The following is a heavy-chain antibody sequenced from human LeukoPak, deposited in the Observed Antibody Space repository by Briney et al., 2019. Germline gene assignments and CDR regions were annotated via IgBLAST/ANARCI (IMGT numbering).Heavy chain of an antibody. CDR1: GFIFDDYA. Sequence: GGSLRLSCAASGFIFDDYAMHWVRQTPGKGLEWVSLISWDGGETYYADSVQGRFAISRDNRKNSLFLQMNSLRAEDTAVYYCVKDTGSGNSPYYYHYMDVWGKGTTVSVSS. D-gene: IGHD4-23*01. CDR2: ISWDGGET. CDR3: VKDTGSGNSPYYYHYMDV. V-gene: IGHV3-43D*03. J-gene: IGHJ6*03.